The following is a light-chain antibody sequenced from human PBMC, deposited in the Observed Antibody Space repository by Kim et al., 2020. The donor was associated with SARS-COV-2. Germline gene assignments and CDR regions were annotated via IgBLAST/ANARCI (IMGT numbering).Light chain of an antibody. Sequence: ASGGDRVTINCRASQGIGSSLAWYQQKPGKVPKLLIYHASNLQSGAPSRFSGSGAGTDFALTISGLQPEDVASYYCQKYDNAPDTFGQGRRMGIK. V-gene: IGKV1-27*01. CDR2: HAS. J-gene: IGKJ5*01. CDR1: QGIGSS. CDR3: QKYDNAPDT.